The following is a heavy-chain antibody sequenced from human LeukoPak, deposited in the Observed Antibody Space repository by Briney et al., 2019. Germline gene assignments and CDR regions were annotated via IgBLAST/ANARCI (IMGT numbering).Heavy chain of an antibody. CDR2: ISGSGGST. Sequence: GGSLRLSCAASGFTFSSYGMHWVRQAPGKGLEWVSAISGSGGSTYYADSVKGRFTISRDNSKNTLYLQMNSLRAEDTAVYYCAKDTGYYYGSGSYSFFDYWGQGTLVTVSS. CDR1: GFTFSSYG. V-gene: IGHV3-23*01. CDR3: AKDTGYYYGSGSYSFFDY. D-gene: IGHD3-10*01. J-gene: IGHJ4*02.